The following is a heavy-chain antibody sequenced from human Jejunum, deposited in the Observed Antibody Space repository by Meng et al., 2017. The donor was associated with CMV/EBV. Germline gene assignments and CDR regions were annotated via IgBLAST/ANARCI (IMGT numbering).Heavy chain of an antibody. CDR1: GGSISNYY. CDR2: IYKSGST. CDR3: ARVPVGGTTWYWFDT. J-gene: IGHJ5*02. V-gene: IGHV4-59*01. D-gene: IGHD1-26*01. Sequence: QVQESRPGLVKPSESLSLTSTVSGGSISNYYWSWIRQPPGKGLEWVGYIYKSGSTSYNPSTKSRVTISVDTSKNQISLNLSSVTAADTAVYYCARVPVGGTTWYWFDTWGQGTLVTSPQ.